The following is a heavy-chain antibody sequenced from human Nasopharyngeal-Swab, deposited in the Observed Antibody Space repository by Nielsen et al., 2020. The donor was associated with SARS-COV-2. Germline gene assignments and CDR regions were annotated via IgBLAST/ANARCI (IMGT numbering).Heavy chain of an antibody. J-gene: IGHJ6*04. D-gene: IGHD6-19*01. CDR2: ISSGSTSI. CDR3: ARDLYGSYGMDV. Sequence: GGSLRLSCAASGFTFTTFSMNWVRQAPGKGLEWVSSISSGSTSIYYADSLKGRFTISRDNAKNSLYLEMNSLSAEDTAVYYCARDLYGSYGMDVWGKGTTVTVSS. V-gene: IGHV3-21*06. CDR1: GFTFTTFS.